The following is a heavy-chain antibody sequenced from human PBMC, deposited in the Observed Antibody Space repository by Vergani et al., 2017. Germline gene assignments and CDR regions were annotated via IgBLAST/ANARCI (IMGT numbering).Heavy chain of an antibody. J-gene: IGHJ6*03. Sequence: QVQLQQWGGGLLKPSETLSLTCVVNGGSFTSYHWTWIRQSPEEGLEWVGDIDHTGRPDYNPSLRSRLTISVDKSRNQFSLTLNSVTATDTAIYFCARVNTETNGHLYYYYYMDVWGQGTAVTVS. CDR3: ARVNTETNGHLYYYYYMDV. CDR2: IDHTGRP. D-gene: IGHD4-11*01. CDR1: GGSFTSYH. V-gene: IGHV4-34*01.